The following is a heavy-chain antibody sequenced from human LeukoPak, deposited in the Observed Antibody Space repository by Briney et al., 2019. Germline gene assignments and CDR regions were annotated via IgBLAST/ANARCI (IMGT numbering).Heavy chain of an antibody. J-gene: IGHJ4*02. CDR2: ISAYNGNT. CDR3: ARDGYYDILTGYSDLFDY. Sequence: GASVKVSCKASGYTFTSYVISWVRQAPGQGLEWMGWISAYNGNTNYAQNLQGRVTMTTDTSTSTAYMELSRLRSDDTAVYYCARDGYYDILTGYSDLFDYWGQGTLVTVSS. D-gene: IGHD3-9*01. V-gene: IGHV1-18*01. CDR1: GYTFTSYV.